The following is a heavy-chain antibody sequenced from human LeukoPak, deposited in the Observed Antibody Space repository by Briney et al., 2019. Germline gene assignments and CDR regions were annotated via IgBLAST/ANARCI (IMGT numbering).Heavy chain of an antibody. J-gene: IGHJ4*02. CDR2: ISSGSSFM. Sequence: GGSLRLSCAASGFTFSRYSMNWVRQAPGKGLEWVSSISSGSSFMYYADSVKGRFTISRDNAKNSLYLQMNSLRAKDTALYYCAREGGYSYGDAPLHFDHWGQGTLVTVSS. CDR1: GFTFSRYS. D-gene: IGHD5-18*01. V-gene: IGHV3-21*01. CDR3: AREGGYSYGDAPLHFDH.